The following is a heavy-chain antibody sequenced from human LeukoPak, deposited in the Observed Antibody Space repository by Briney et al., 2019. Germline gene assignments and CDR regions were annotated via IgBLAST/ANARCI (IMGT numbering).Heavy chain of an antibody. J-gene: IGHJ4*02. CDR1: GFSLSSSAVG. CDR2: IYWDDDK. V-gene: IGHV2-5*02. CDR3: AHRDVGDDTFDY. D-gene: IGHD2-21*02. Sequence: SGPTLVNPTPTPTLTCTFSGFSLSSSAVGVGRIRQPPGKALEWLALIYWDDDKRYSPSLKSRLTITKDTSKYQVALTMTNMDPVDTATYYCAHRDVGDDTFDYWGQGTLVTVSS.